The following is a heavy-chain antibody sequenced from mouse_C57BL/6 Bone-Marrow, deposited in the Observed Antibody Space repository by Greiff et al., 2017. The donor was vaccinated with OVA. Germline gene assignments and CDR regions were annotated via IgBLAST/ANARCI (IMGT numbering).Heavy chain of an antibody. CDR3: ARADDY. CDR2: ISDGGSYT. V-gene: IGHV5-4*01. CDR1: GFTFSSYA. J-gene: IGHJ2*01. Sequence: EVHLVESGGGLVKPGGSLKLSCAASGFTFSSYAMSWVRQTPEKRLEWVATISDGGSYTYYPDNVKGRFTISRDNAKNNLYLQMSHLKSEDTAMYYCARADDYWGQGTTLTVSS.